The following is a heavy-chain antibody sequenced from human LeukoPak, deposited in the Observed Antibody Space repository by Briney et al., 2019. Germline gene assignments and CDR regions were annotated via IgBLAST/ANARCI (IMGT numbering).Heavy chain of an antibody. CDR1: GFSFDDYA. CDR3: ARDMGSSSWYGAFDM. V-gene: IGHV3-9*03. Sequence: GGSLRLSCAASGFSFDDYAMHWVRQAPGKGLEWVSGISWNSGNIAYADSVKGRFTISRDNAKNSLYLQMKSLRVEDMALYYCARDMGSSSWYGAFDMWGQGTIVTVSS. CDR2: ISWNSGNI. D-gene: IGHD6-13*01. J-gene: IGHJ3*02.